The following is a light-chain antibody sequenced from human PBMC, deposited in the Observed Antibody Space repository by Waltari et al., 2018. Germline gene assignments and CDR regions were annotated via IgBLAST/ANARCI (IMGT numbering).Light chain of an antibody. J-gene: IGLJ1*01. Sequence: QSALTQPPSASGSPGQSVTISCTGTGSGGSVSWYQQLPGKAPKLLIYEVSKRPSGVPDRFSGSKSGNTASLTVSGLQAEDEVDYYCSSDAVSNNFYDFGSGTKVTVL. CDR2: EVS. CDR1: GSGGS. V-gene: IGLV2-8*01. CDR3: SSDAVSNNFYD.